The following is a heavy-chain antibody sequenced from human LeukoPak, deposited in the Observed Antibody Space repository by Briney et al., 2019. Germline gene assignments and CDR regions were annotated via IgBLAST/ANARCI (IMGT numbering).Heavy chain of an antibody. J-gene: IGHJ6*03. CDR2: IYYSGST. D-gene: IGHD3-10*01. CDR3: ARISYYGSGSYYKDYYYYMDV. V-gene: IGHV4-39*01. CDR1: GGSISSSSYY. Sequence: SSETLSLTCTVSGGSISSSSYYWGWIRQPPGKGLEWIVTIYYSGSTYYNPSLKSRVTISVDTSKNQFSLRLSSVTAADTAVYYCARISYYGSGSYYKDYYYYMDVWGKGTTVTVSS.